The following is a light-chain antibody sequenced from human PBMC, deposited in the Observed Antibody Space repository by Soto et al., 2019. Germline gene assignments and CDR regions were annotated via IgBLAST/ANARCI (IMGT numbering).Light chain of an antibody. J-gene: IGKJ1*01. CDR1: QCVSSSN. V-gene: IGKV3-20*01. CDR2: GAS. CDR3: QHYGSSPWT. Sequence: EIVLTQSLGTPSLSPGDRATLYCRGSQCVSSSNLDWYQQKHGQSPRILIYGASSRDTGNPGRLSGSGPGADFTLSISRLEPEDFAVYFCQHYGSSPWTFGQGTKVDIK.